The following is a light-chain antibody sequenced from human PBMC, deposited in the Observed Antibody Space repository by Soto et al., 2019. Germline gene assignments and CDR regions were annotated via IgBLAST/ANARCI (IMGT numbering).Light chain of an antibody. CDR3: QQYNNWPPST. CDR2: GAS. Sequence: EIVMTQSPGTLSLSPGERATLSCRASQSVSNNYLAWYQQKPGQAPRLLIYGASNRATGIPDRFSGSGSGTEFTLTISSLQSEDFAVYYCQQYNNWPPSTFGQGTRLEIK. V-gene: IGKV3D-15*01. J-gene: IGKJ5*01. CDR1: QSVSNN.